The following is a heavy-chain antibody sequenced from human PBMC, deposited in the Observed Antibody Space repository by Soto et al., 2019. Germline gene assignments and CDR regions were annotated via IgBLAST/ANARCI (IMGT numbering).Heavy chain of an antibody. CDR2: IYYSGST. V-gene: IGHV4-31*03. D-gene: IGHD3-10*01. CDR3: ARSRDVWFGELLYRTGDYYYGMDV. Sequence: QVQLQESGPGLVKPSQTLSLTCTVSGGSISSGGYYWSWIRQHPGKGLEWIGYIYYSGSTYYNPSLKSRVTISVDTSKNQFSLKLSSVTAADTAVYYCARSRDVWFGELLYRTGDYYYGMDVWGQGTTVTVSS. CDR1: GGSISSGGYY. J-gene: IGHJ6*02.